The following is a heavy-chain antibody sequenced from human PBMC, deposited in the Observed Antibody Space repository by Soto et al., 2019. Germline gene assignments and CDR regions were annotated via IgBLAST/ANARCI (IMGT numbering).Heavy chain of an antibody. D-gene: IGHD3-22*01. CDR2: IYYSGST. Sequence: SETLSLGCTVCGGSVSSGDDYWSWLRQPPGKGLEWIGYIYYSGSTYYNPSLKSRVSISVDTSKNQFSLKLDSVTAADTAVYYCARDGDYYDSSSSYVSRFDPWGQGTLVTVSS. CDR3: ARDGDYYDSSSSYVSRFDP. CDR1: GGSVSSGDDY. V-gene: IGHV4-30-4*01. J-gene: IGHJ5*02.